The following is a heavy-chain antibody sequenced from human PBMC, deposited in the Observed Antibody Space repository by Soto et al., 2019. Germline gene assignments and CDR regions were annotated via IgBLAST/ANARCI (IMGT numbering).Heavy chain of an antibody. J-gene: IGHJ4*02. CDR3: ARANSGYEASIDY. CDR1: GGSFSGYY. D-gene: IGHD5-12*01. CDR2: INHSGST. Sequence: QVQLQQWGAGLLKPSETLSLTCAVYGGSFSGYYWSWIRQPPGTGLEWIGEINHSGSTNYNPSLKSRVTITVDTSKNQFYLKLSSVTAASTAVYYCARANSGYEASIDYWGQGTLVNVSS. V-gene: IGHV4-34*01.